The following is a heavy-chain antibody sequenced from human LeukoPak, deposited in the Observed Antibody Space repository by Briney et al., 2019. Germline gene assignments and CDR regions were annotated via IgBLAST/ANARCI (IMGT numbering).Heavy chain of an antibody. CDR2: FDTEDGET. CDR3: ATVSSDVIWYYDY. Sequence: ASVKVSCKVSGYTLTELSMHWVRQAPGKGLEWMGGFDTEDGETIYVQKLQGRVTMTGDTSTDTAYMELSSLRSEDTAVYYCATVSSDVIWYYDYWGQGTLVTVSS. V-gene: IGHV1-24*01. J-gene: IGHJ4*02. CDR1: GYTLTELS. D-gene: IGHD2-21*01.